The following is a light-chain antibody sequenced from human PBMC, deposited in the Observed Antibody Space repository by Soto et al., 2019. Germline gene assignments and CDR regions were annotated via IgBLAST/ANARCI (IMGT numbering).Light chain of an antibody. Sequence: EIVLTQSPGTLSLSPGERATLSCRASQSVSSSYLAWYQQKPGQAPRLLIYGASSMATGIPDEFSGSGSGTDFTLTISRLEPEDFAVYYCQQYGSSLFTFGPGTKVDIK. CDR1: QSVSSSY. V-gene: IGKV3-20*01. J-gene: IGKJ3*01. CDR2: GAS. CDR3: QQYGSSLFT.